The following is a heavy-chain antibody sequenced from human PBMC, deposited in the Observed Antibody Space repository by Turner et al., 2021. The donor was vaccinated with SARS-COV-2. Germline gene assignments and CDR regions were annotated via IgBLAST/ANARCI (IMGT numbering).Heavy chain of an antibody. CDR2: ISSNGGST. Sequence: EVHLVESGGGLVQPGGSLRLSCSASGFTFSSYAMHWVRQAPGKGLEYFSAISSNGGSTYYADSVKGRFTISRDNSKNTLYLQMSSLRAEDTAVYYCVKGSYWGQGTLVTVSS. J-gene: IGHJ4*02. CDR1: GFTFSSYA. CDR3: VKGSY. V-gene: IGHV3-64D*06.